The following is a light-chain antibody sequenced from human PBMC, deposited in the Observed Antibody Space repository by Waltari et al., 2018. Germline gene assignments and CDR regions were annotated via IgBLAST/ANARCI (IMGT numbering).Light chain of an antibody. CDR3: SSYTSSHTWV. Sequence: QSALTQPASVSGSPGQSITISCIGTSSDVGFYNFVSWYQQHPGEAPKLMIYDVNNRPSGVSIRFSGSKSGNTASLTISGLQAEDEADYYCSSYTSSHTWVFGGGTKVTVL. V-gene: IGLV2-14*03. J-gene: IGLJ3*02. CDR2: DVN. CDR1: SSDVGFYNF.